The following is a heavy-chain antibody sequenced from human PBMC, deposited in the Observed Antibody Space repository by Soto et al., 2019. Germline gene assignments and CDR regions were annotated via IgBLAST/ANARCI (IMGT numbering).Heavy chain of an antibody. Sequence: SETLSLTCAVSGGSISSTNWWTWVRQPPGKGLEWIGDIYYSGSTYYNPSLKSRVTISGDKSKNQFSLRLTSVTAADTAVYYCARLTCSNTRCLKLNGFDIWGQGTMVTVSS. CDR3: ARLTCSNTRCLKLNGFDI. CDR2: IYYSGST. J-gene: IGHJ3*02. CDR1: GGSISSTNW. D-gene: IGHD3-3*01. V-gene: IGHV4-4*02.